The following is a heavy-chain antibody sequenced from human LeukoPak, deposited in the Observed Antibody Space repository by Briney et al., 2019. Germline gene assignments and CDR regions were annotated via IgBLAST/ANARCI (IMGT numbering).Heavy chain of an antibody. CDR3: AKVRLAYYYDRLYYFDY. D-gene: IGHD3-22*01. Sequence: GGSLRLSCAASGFTFSSYGMHWVRQAPGKGLEWVAVISYDGSNKYYADSVRGRFTISRDNSKNTLYLQMNSLRAEDTAVYYCAKVRLAYYYDRLYYFDYWGQGTLVTVSS. V-gene: IGHV3-30*18. J-gene: IGHJ4*02. CDR2: ISYDGSNK. CDR1: GFTFSSYG.